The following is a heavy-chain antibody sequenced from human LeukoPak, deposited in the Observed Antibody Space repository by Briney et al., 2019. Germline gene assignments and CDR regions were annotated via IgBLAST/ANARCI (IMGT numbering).Heavy chain of an antibody. CDR3: ARGGPSVKMIRGDFDH. D-gene: IGHD3-10*01. J-gene: IGHJ4*02. Sequence: GGSLRLSCSGTGFTFSNYAMSWVRQAPGKGLEWVAVIRGSGDTTEYADSVKGRFAISRDNSDNTVYLEMNRLRVEDTAVYYCARGGPSVKMIRGDFDHWGQGTLVTVSS. CDR1: GFTFSNYA. CDR2: IRGSGDTT. V-gene: IGHV3-23*01.